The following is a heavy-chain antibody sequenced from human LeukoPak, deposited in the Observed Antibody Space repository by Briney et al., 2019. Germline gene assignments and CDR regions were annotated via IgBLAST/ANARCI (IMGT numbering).Heavy chain of an antibody. CDR2: IRYDGSNK. Sequence: GGSLRLSCAASGFTFSSYGMHWVRQAPGKELEWVAFIRYDGSNKYYADSVKGRFTISRDNSKNTLYLQMNSLRAEDTAVYYCAKVPNWNYLWFDPWGQGTLVTVSS. V-gene: IGHV3-30*02. CDR1: GFTFSSYG. J-gene: IGHJ5*02. D-gene: IGHD1-7*01. CDR3: AKVPNWNYLWFDP.